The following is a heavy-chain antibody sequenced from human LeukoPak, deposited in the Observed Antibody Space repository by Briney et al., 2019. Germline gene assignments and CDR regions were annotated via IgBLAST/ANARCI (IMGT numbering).Heavy chain of an antibody. CDR3: TRDYDFYCSGGSCYSPRLSDY. CDR2: ISSSSGYI. Sequence: PGGSLRLSCVASGFTFSSYSMKWVRQAPGKGLEWVSSISSSSGYIHYADSVKGRFTISRDNAKNSLYLQMNSLRAEDTAVYYCTRDYDFYCSGGSCYSPRLSDYWGQGTLVTVSS. CDR1: GFTFSSYS. D-gene: IGHD2-15*01. J-gene: IGHJ4*02. V-gene: IGHV3-21*01.